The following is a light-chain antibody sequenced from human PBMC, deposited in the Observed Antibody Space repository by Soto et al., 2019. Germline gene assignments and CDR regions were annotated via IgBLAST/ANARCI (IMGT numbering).Light chain of an antibody. CDR2: SNN. J-gene: IGLJ1*01. V-gene: IGLV1-44*01. CDR3: AAWDDRLNGYV. Sequence: QSVLTQPPSASVTAGQRVTISFSGSRSNIGSNTVHWYQQLPGTAPKLLIYSNNQRPSGVPDRFSGSKSGTSASLAISGLQSEDEADYYCAAWDDRLNGYVFATGTKVTAL. CDR1: RSNIGSNT.